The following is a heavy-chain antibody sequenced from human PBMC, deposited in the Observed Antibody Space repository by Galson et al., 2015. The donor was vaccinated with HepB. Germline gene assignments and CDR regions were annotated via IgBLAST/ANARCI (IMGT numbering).Heavy chain of an antibody. CDR1: GFSLSTSGVG. Sequence: PALVKPTQTLTLTCTFSGFSLSTSGVGVGWIRQPPGKALEWLALIYWDDDKRYSPSLKSRLTITKDTSKNQVVLTMTNMDPVDTATYYCAHRIRYFDWDDAFDIWGQGTMVTVPS. D-gene: IGHD3-9*01. CDR3: AHRIRYFDWDDAFDI. J-gene: IGHJ3*02. CDR2: IYWDDDK. V-gene: IGHV2-5*02.